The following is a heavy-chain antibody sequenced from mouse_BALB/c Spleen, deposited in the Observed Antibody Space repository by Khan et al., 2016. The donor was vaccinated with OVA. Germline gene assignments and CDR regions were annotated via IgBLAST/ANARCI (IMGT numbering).Heavy chain of an antibody. CDR3: AREGEVRYAVDY. Sequence: VKLLESGADLVRPGASVKLSCTTSGYIFTNYWIHWVQQSPGQGLEWIARIYPGTGSSYYTEKFKGQATLTADKSSSTAYMQLSSLKSEDTAVXFCAREGEVRYAVDYWGQGTSVTVSA. CDR1: GYIFTNYW. D-gene: IGHD2-14*01. CDR2: IYPGTGSS. J-gene: IGHJ4*01. V-gene: IGHV1S132*01.